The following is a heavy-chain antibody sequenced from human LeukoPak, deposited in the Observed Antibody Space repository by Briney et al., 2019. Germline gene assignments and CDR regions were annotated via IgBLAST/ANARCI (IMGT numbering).Heavy chain of an antibody. CDR3: ARLGYCSSTSCRSYYYYYYMDV. V-gene: IGHV3-20*04. J-gene: IGHJ6*03. CDR2: INWNGDST. D-gene: IGHD2-2*01. Sequence: GGSLRLSCAASGFTFDDYGMSWVRQAPGKGLEWVSSINWNGDSTGYADSVKGRFTISRDNAKNSLYLQMNSLRAEDTALYYCARLGYCSSTSCRSYYYYYYMDVWGKGTTVTVSS. CDR1: GFTFDDYG.